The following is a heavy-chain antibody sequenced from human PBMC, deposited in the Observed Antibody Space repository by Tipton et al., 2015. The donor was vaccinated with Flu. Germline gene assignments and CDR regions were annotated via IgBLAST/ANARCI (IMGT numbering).Heavy chain of an antibody. J-gene: IGHJ6*02. D-gene: IGHD1-1*01. CDR2: IYKSGST. Sequence: SLRLSCVVSGINVSSNYMSWVRQAPGKGLEWVSTIYKSGSTYYADSVKGRFIISRDNSHNAVYLQMNGLRAEDTAVYFCAREIRHSDWTLDYYGMDFWGQGTTFTASS. V-gene: IGHV3-53*01. CDR3: AREIRHSDWTLDYYGMDF. CDR1: GINVSSNY.